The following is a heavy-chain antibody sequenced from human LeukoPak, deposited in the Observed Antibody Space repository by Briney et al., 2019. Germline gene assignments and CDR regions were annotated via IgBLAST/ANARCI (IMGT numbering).Heavy chain of an antibody. D-gene: IGHD3-16*01. CDR2: IRYDGSNK. CDR3: AKDHWATTASVCDY. CDR1: GFIFSSYA. J-gene: IGHJ4*02. V-gene: IGHV3-30*02. Sequence: HPGGSLRLSCAASGFIFSSYAMSWVRQAPGKGLEWVAFIRYDGSNKYYADSVKGRFTISRDNSKNTLYLQMNSLRAEDTAVYYCAKDHWATTASVCDYWGQGTLVTVSS.